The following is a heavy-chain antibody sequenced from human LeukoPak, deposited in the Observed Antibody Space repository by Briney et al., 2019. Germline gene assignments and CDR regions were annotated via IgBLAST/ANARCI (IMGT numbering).Heavy chain of an antibody. J-gene: IGHJ4*02. CDR2: FDPEDGET. CDR3: ATDPTYYYDSSGYN. CDR1: GYTLTELS. V-gene: IGHV1-24*01. Sequence: ASVKVSCKVSGYTLTELSMHWVRQAPGKGLEWMGGFDPEDGETIYAQKFQGRVTMTEDTSTDTAYMELSSLRSEDTAVYYCATDPTYYYDSSGYNWGQGTLVTVSP. D-gene: IGHD3-22*01.